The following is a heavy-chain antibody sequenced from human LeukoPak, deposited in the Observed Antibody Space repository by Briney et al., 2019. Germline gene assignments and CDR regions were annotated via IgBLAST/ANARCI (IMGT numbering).Heavy chain of an antibody. CDR1: GGSISSSSYY. V-gene: IGHV4-39*07. CDR2: IYYSGST. CDR3: ARDLWQWLVRAFDI. J-gene: IGHJ3*02. D-gene: IGHD6-19*01. Sequence: SETLSLTCTVSGGSISSSSYYWGWIRQPPGKGLEWIGSIYYSGSTYYNPSLKSRVTISVDTSKNQFSLKLSSVTAADTAVYYCARDLWQWLVRAFDIWGQGTMVTVSS.